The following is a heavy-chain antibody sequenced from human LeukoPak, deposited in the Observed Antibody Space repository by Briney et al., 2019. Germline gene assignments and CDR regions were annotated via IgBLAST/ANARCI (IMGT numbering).Heavy chain of an antibody. CDR1: GGSISSYY. CDR2: IYYSGST. V-gene: IGHV4-59*08. CDR3: ARHSGEVQSFLFDY. D-gene: IGHD3-3*01. Sequence: SETLSLTCTVSGGSISSYYWSWIRQPPGKGLEWIGYIYYSGSTNYNPSLKSRVTISVDTSKNQFSLKSSSVTAADTAVYYCARHSGEVQSFLFDYWGQGILVTVSS. J-gene: IGHJ4*02.